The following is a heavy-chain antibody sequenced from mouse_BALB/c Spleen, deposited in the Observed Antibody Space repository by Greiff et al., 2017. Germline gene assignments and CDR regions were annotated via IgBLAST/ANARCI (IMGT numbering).Heavy chain of an antibody. J-gene: IGHJ3*01. CDR3: ARHDDYDEGLAY. D-gene: IGHD2-4*01. CDR1: GFTFSSYG. V-gene: IGHV5-6*01. Sequence: EVQLVESGGDLVKPGGSLKLSCAASGFTFSSYGMSWVRQTPDKRLEWVATISSGGSYTYYPDNVKGRFTISRDNAKNTLYLQMSSLKSEDTAMYYCARHDDYDEGLAYWGQGTLVTVSA. CDR2: ISSGGSYT.